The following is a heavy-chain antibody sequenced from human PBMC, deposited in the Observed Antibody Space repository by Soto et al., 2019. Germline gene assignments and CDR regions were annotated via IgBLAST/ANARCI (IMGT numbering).Heavy chain of an antibody. CDR2: ISWNSGSI. CDR3: AKDRRSSGNDAFDI. Sequence: GGSLRLSCAASGFTFDDYAMHWVRQAPGNGLEWVSGISWNSGSIGYADSVKGRFTISRDNAKNSLYLQMNSLRAEDTALYYCAKDRRSSGNDAFDIWGQGTMVTISS. D-gene: IGHD6-6*01. CDR1: GFTFDDYA. J-gene: IGHJ3*02. V-gene: IGHV3-9*01.